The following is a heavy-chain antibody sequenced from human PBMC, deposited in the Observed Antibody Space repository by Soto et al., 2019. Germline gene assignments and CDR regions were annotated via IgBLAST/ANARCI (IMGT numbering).Heavy chain of an antibody. J-gene: IGHJ4*02. V-gene: IGHV1-69*01. CDR1: GGTFSRHA. D-gene: IGHD3-22*01. Sequence: QVQLVESGAEVRKPGCSVKVSCKASGGTFSRHAISWVRQAPGQGLEWMGGIIAIFGTANHAEKVQGRVTIITDESTSTVDMEVISLSSEDTALYYCAGGWRYDSNDYYCAYWGQGTLVIVSS. CDR2: IIAIFGTA. CDR3: AGGWRYDSNDYYCAY.